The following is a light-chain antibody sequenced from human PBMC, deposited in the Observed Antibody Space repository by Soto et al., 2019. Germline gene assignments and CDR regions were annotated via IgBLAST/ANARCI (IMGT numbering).Light chain of an antibody. CDR1: QSVSSSY. J-gene: IGKJ1*01. Sequence: EIVLTQSPGTLSLSPGERATLSCRASQSVSSSYLAWYQQKPGQAPRLLIYGASSRATGIPDRFSGSGSGTDFTFTISRLEPEDFAVYYCQQYGSSLRTFGQGTKVEMK. V-gene: IGKV3-20*01. CDR2: GAS. CDR3: QQYGSSLRT.